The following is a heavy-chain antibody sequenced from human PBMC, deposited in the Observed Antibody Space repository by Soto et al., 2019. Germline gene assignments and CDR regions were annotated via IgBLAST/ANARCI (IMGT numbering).Heavy chain of an antibody. D-gene: IGHD3-10*01. V-gene: IGHV1-18*01. CDR3: AAGTFLGPWQY. Sequence: QVQLVQSGVEVKKPGASVKVSCKVSGDSFTSFAISWVRQAPGQGLEWMGWISTYNGNTNYGPKVQGRVTLTTDTSTSTAYMDLRRLTSDDTAVYYGAAGTFLGPWQYWGQGSLVTVSS. CDR2: ISTYNGNT. J-gene: IGHJ4*02. CDR1: GDSFTSFA.